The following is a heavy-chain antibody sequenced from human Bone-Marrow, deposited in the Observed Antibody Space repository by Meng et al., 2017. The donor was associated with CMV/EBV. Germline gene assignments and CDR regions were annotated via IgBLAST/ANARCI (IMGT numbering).Heavy chain of an antibody. Sequence: ASVTVSCKASGYTFTSYYMHWVRQAPGQGLEWMGWINLKSGGTNYAQKFQGRVTMTRDTSISTAYMELSRLRSDDTAVYYCARTWSYNWNYVGAYYFDYWGQGTPVTVSS. J-gene: IGHJ4*02. CDR3: ARTWSYNWNYVGAYYFDY. V-gene: IGHV1-2*02. CDR2: INLKSGGT. CDR1: GYTFTSYY. D-gene: IGHD1-7*01.